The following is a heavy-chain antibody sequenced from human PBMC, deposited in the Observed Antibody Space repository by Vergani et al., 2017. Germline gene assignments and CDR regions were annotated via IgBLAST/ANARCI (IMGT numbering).Heavy chain of an antibody. CDR1: GGSISSGDYY. Sequence: QVQLQESGPGLVKPSQTLSLTCTVSGGSISSGDYYWGWSRQPPGKGLEWIGYIYYGGSTYYNPSLKGRVTISVDTSKNQFSLKLSSVTAADTAVYYCARIAATSGLDYWGQGTLVTVSS. CDR3: ARIAATSGLDY. J-gene: IGHJ4*02. CDR2: IYYGGST. V-gene: IGHV4-30-4*01. D-gene: IGHD5-12*01.